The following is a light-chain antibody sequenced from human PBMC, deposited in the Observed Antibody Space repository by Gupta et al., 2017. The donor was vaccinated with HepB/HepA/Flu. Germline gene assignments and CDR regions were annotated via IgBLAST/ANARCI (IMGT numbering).Light chain of an antibody. V-gene: IGKV1-39*01. J-gene: IGKJ5*01. Sequence: DIQMTQSPSSLSASVGDRVTITCRASQSIRNYLNWYQHKPGKAPKLLIYSASTLQNEVPSRFSGSGSGTEFTLTISSLQPEDSAAYYCQQCLTTPITFGQGTRLELK. CDR3: QQCLTTPIT. CDR2: SAS. CDR1: QSIRNY.